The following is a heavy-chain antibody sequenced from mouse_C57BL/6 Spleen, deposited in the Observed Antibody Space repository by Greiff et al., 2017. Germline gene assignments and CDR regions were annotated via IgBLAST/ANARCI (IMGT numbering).Heavy chain of an antibody. CDR2: IYPGDGDT. CDR1: GYAFSSYW. V-gene: IGHV1-80*01. Sequence: QVQLKQSGAELVKPGASVKISCKASGYAFSSYWMNWVKQRPGKGLEWIGQIYPGDGDTNYNGKFKGKATLTADKSSSTAYMQLSSLTSEDSAVYFCARDNYGSSYFAYWGQGTLVTVSA. J-gene: IGHJ3*01. D-gene: IGHD1-1*01. CDR3: ARDNYGSSYFAY.